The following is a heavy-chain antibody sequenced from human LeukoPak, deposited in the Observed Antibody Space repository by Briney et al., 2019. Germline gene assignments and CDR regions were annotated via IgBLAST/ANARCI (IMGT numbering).Heavy chain of an antibody. CDR1: GGSFSNYY. V-gene: IGHV4-34*01. Sequence: SETLSLTCAVYGGSFSNYYWTWIRQLPGKGLEWIGEINPSRSTNYNPSLKRRVTISADPSMNQFSLRLSPVTAADTAVYYCARGVVGATRFDYWGQGTLVTVSS. J-gene: IGHJ4*02. D-gene: IGHD1-26*01. CDR3: ARGVVGATRFDY. CDR2: INPSRST.